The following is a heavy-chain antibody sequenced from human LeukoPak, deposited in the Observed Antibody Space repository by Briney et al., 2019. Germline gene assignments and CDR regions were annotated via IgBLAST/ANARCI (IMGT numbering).Heavy chain of an antibody. CDR1: GFSFSSYP. CDR2: IGSNGDGI. D-gene: IGHD5-24*01. V-gene: IGHV3-64*01. Sequence: PGGSLRLSCAASGFSFSSYPMHWVRQAPGKGLEYVSVIGSNGDGIYYANSVKGRFTISRDNSKNTLYLQMGSLRTEDMAVYYSARGGDGYTLRYWGQGALVTVSS. CDR3: ARGGDGYTLRY. J-gene: IGHJ4*02.